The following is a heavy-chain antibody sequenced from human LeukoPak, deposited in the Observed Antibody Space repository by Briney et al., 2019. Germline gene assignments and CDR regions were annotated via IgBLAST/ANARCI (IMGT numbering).Heavy chain of an antibody. J-gene: IGHJ6*02. CDR1: GGSFSGYY. V-gene: IGHV4-34*01. D-gene: IGHD5-18*01. Sequence: SETLSLTCAVYGGSFSGYYWSWIRQPPGKGLEWIGEINHSGSTNYNPSLKSRVTISVDTSKNQFSLKLSSVTAAAPAVYYCARGPPPYIQLWSAYYYYGMDVWGQGTTVTVSS. CDR3: ARGPPPYIQLWSAYYYYGMDV. CDR2: INHSGST.